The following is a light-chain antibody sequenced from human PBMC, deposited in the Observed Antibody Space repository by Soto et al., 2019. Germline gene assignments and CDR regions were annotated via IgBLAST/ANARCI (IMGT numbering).Light chain of an antibody. J-gene: IGKJ1*01. V-gene: IGKV3D-15*02. CDR1: QSVDSN. Sequence: EILMTQSPATLSVSPGERATLSCRASQSVDSNLAWYQQKPGQAPRLLIYDTSSRASGIPARFSGSGSGTDFTLTISSLQPEDFAVYYCQQDYNLPWTFGQGTKVDIK. CDR3: QQDYNLPWT. CDR2: DTS.